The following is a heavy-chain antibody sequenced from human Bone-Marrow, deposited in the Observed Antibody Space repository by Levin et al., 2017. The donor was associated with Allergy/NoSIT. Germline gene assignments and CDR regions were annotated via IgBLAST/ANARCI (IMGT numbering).Heavy chain of an antibody. CDR1: GGSLSGHY. D-gene: IGHD1-1*01. CDR3: ARDTNAFDI. Sequence: SQTLSLTCTVSGGSLSGHYWSWIRQPPGKGLEWIAWISDSGATSYSPSLESRVTISIDTSKNQFSLNLQSATAADTAVYYCARDTNAFDIWGIGTMVTVSS. J-gene: IGHJ3*02. V-gene: IGHV4-59*11. CDR2: ISDSGAT.